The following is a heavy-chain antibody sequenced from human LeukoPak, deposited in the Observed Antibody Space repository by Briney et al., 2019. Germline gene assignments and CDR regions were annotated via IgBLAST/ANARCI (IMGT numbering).Heavy chain of an antibody. CDR2: IYHSGST. Sequence: SETLSLTCAVSGGSISSGGYSWSWIRQPPGQGLEWIGYIYHSGSTYYNPSLKSRVTISVDRSKNQFSLKLSSVTAADTAVYCCARGGGHNWFDPWGQGTLVTVSS. CDR3: ARGGGHNWFDP. CDR1: GGSISSGGYS. J-gene: IGHJ5*02. V-gene: IGHV4-30-2*01.